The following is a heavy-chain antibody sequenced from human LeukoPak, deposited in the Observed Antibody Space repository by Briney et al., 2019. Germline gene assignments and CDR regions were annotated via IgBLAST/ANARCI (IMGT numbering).Heavy chain of an antibody. CDR2: IYASGST. V-gene: IGHV4-4*07. CDR3: ARVSDPRYSFFDP. J-gene: IGHJ5*02. D-gene: IGHD5-18*01. Sequence: SETLSLTCTVSGGSISSSHWSWIRQPAGKGLEWIGHIYASGSTNYNPSLKSRVAMSVDTSKNQLSLNLTSVTAADTAVYYCARVSDPRYSFFDPWGQGTLVTVSS. CDR1: GGSISSSH.